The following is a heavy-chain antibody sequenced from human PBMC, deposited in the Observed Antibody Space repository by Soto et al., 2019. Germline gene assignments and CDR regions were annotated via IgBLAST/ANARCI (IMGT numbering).Heavy chain of an antibody. CDR3: ARKRGDYDAFDI. J-gene: IGHJ3*02. V-gene: IGHV4-34*01. Sequence: SETLSLTCAVYGGSCSGYDWSWIRQPPGKGLEWNGEINHSGSTNYNPSLKSRVTISVDTSKNQFSLKLSSVTAADTAVYYCARKRGDYDAFDIWGQGTMVTVS. CDR1: GGSCSGYD. D-gene: IGHD4-17*01. CDR2: INHSGST.